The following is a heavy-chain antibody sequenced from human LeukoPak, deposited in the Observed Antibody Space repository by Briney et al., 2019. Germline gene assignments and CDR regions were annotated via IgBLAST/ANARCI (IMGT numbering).Heavy chain of an antibody. CDR3: ARPYYYDSSGYYIDFQH. J-gene: IGHJ1*01. V-gene: IGHV1-3*01. Sequence: GASVKVSCKASGYTFTSYAMRWVRQAPGQRLEWMGWINAGNGNTKYSQKFQGRVTITRDTSASTAYMELSSLRSEDTAVYYCARPYYYDSSGYYIDFQHWGQGTLVAVSS. CDR2: INAGNGNT. D-gene: IGHD3-22*01. CDR1: GYTFTSYA.